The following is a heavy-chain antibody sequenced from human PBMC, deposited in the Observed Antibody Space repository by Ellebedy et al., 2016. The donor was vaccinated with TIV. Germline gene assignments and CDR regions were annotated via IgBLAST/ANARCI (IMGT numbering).Heavy chain of an antibody. Sequence: GESLKISCKVSGYSFTNYWIAWVRQMPGKVLEWMGVIYPGDSDTRYSPPFQGQVTISADKSISTAYLQWRSLKASDTAIYFCARQGAAPPDKTSGTYYLDYWGRGTLVTVSS. J-gene: IGHJ4*02. CDR2: IYPGDSDT. CDR1: GYSFTNYW. CDR3: ARQGAAPPDKTSGTYYLDY. D-gene: IGHD1-14*01. V-gene: IGHV5-51*01.